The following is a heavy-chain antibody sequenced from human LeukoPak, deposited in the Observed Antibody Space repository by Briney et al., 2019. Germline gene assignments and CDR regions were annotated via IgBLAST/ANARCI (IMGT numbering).Heavy chain of an antibody. CDR1: GFTFSNYA. D-gene: IGHD2/OR15-2a*01. CDR2: ISGSGGDT. J-gene: IGHJ4*02. V-gene: IGHV3-23*01. Sequence: GGSLRLSCAASGFTFSNYAMNWVRQAPGKGLEWVSAISGSGGDTYYADSVKGRFTTSRDNSKNTLYLRMNSLRAEDTAVYYCRYFLPHFDYWGQGTLVTVSS. CDR3: RYFLPHFDY.